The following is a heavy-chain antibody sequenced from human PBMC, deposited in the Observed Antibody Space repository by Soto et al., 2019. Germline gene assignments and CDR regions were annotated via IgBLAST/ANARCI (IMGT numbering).Heavy chain of an antibody. CDR1: GYHFTGYY. CDR2: INPNSGGT. V-gene: IGHV1-2*02. CDR3: ALRGKRGIVDY. D-gene: IGHD1-26*01. Sequence: ASVKVSCKASGYHFTGYYMDCVRQAPGQGLEWMGWINPNSGGTNYAQKFQCRVTMTRDTSISTAYMELSRLRSDDTAVYYCALRGKRGIVDYWGQGTLVTVSS. J-gene: IGHJ4*02.